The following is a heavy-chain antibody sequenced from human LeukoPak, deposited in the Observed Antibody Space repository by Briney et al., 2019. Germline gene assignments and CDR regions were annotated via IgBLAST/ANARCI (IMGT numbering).Heavy chain of an antibody. CDR2: ISAGGST. CDR1: GFTFSSYA. D-gene: IGHD3-22*01. V-gene: IGHV3-23*01. Sequence: QPGGSLRLSCAASGFTFSSYAMSWVRQPPGKRLEGVSAISAGGSTYYADSVKGRFTISRDNSKNTLYLQMNSLRAEDTGVYYCAKRGQYYYDSSGYYYQDWGQGTLVIVSS. J-gene: IGHJ4*02. CDR3: AKRGQYYYDSSGYYYQD.